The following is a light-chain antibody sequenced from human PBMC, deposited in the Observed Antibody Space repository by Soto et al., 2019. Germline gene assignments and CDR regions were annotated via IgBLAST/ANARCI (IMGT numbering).Light chain of an antibody. Sequence: DIQMTQSPSSLSASVGDRVSITCWASQTIITYLNWYQQKPGKAPKLLISAASNLQSGVPSRFSGSGSETEFTLTISSVQPEDFATYYCQQSYSTPRTFGQGTKLEIK. V-gene: IGKV1-39*01. CDR3: QQSYSTPRT. J-gene: IGKJ2*01. CDR1: QTIITY. CDR2: AAS.